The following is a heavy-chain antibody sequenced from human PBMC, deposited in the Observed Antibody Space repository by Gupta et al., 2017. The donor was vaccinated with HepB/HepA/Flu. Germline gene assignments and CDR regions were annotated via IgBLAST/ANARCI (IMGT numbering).Heavy chain of an antibody. CDR3: ARVRVVSLFDP. D-gene: IGHD3-3*01. CDR1: GGSLSGYY. J-gene: IGHJ5*02. Sequence: QVHLHQGGAQLLKPSETLSLTCTVSGGSLSGYYWSWIRHSPGKGLEWIGEIGHSGDTNYNPSLKTRVTMSVDASKNQLSLKLMSLRVADTAVYDCARVRVVSLFDPWGQGTLVTVSS. CDR2: IGHSGDT. V-gene: IGHV4-34*01.